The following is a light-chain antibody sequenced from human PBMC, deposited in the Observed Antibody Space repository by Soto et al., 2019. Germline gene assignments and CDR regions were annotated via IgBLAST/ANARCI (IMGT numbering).Light chain of an antibody. V-gene: IGKV3-20*01. J-gene: IGKJ4*01. CDR1: QSVDSSS. CDR3: QQYYSTPLT. CDR2: RAS. Sequence: EIVLTQSPGTLSLSPGERASLSCRASQSVDSSSLAWYQQKPGQAPRLLIYRASNRAPGIPDRFSGSGSGTDFTLTISSLQAEDVAVYYCQQYYSTPLTFGGGTKVDIK.